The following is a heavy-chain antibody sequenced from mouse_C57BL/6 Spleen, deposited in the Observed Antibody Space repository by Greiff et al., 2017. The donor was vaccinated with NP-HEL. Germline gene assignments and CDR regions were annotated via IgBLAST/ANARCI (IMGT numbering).Heavy chain of an antibody. CDR1: GYAFRSYW. CDR2: IYPGGGDT. Sequence: QVQLQQSGAELVKPGASVKISCKASGYAFRSYWMNWVKQRPGKGLAWLGQIYPGGGDTNYNGKVKGKATLTADKSSSTAYMQLSSLTYEDSAVYFCATVDYYFDYWGQGTTLTVSS. J-gene: IGHJ2*01. D-gene: IGHD1-1*01. V-gene: IGHV1-80*01. CDR3: ATVDYYFDY.